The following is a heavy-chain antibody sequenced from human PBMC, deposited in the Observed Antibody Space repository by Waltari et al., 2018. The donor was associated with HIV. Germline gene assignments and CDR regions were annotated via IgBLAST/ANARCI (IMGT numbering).Heavy chain of an antibody. D-gene: IGHD3-22*01. J-gene: IGHJ5*02. Sequence: EVQLVQSGAEVKKPGESLKISCKGSGYSFTSYWIGWVRQMPGKGLEWMGIIYPGDSDTRYSPSCQGQVTISADKSISTAYLQGSSLKASDTAMYYCARHEQYYYDSSGYYGWFDPWGQGTLVTVSS. CDR3: ARHEQYYYDSSGYYGWFDP. CDR2: IYPGDSDT. CDR1: GYSFTSYW. V-gene: IGHV5-51*01.